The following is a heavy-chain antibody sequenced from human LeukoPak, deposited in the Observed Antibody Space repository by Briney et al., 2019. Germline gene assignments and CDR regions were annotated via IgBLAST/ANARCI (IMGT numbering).Heavy chain of an antibody. CDR1: GFTFSSYG. V-gene: IGHV3-30*18. Sequence: PRRSLRLSCAASGFTFSSYGMHWVRQAPGKGLEWVGVISYDGSNKYYADSVKGRFTISRDNSKNTLYLQMNSLRAEDTAVYYCAKDFTAAAGNDYWGQGTLVTVSS. CDR2: ISYDGSNK. CDR3: AKDFTAAAGNDY. D-gene: IGHD6-13*01. J-gene: IGHJ4*02.